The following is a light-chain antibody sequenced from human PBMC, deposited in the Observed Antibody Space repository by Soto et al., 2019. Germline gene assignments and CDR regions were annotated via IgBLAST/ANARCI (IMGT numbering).Light chain of an antibody. V-gene: IGKV3-20*01. CDR1: QSITRSY. Sequence: EIVLTQSPGTLSLSPGERATLSCRDSQSITRSYIAWYQQKPGQAPRLLIYDASSRATGIPDRFGGSGSGTDFTLTISRLEPEDFAVYYCQHYSSSPETFGQGTKVEIK. CDR3: QHYSSSPET. J-gene: IGKJ1*01. CDR2: DAS.